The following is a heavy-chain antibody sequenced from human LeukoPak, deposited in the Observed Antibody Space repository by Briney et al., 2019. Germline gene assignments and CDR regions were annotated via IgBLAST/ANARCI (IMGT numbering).Heavy chain of an antibody. V-gene: IGHV3-74*01. CDR2: ITNDGSST. CDR1: GLTFSSHW. Sequence: PGGSLRLSCAASGLTFSSHWMHWVRQAPGKGLVWVSRITNDGSSTTYADSVKGRFTISRDNAKNMLYLQVNSLRAEDTAVYYCARDLDINIEYKGFDYYHFGMDVWGQGTTVTVSS. CDR3: ARDLDINIEYKGFDYYHFGMDV. D-gene: IGHD2/OR15-2a*01. J-gene: IGHJ6*02.